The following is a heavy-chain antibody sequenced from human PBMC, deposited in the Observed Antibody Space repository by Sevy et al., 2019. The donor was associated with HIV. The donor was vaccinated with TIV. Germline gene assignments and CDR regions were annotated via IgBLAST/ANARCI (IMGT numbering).Heavy chain of an antibody. CDR1: GDSVSGGNYY. CDR3: ARGLFDY. Sequence: SETLSLTCTVSGDSVSGGNYYWSWIRQPPGKGLKWIGYIYYSGSTNYNPSLESRVTISIDTSKNQFSLRLTSVTAADTAVYYCARGLFDYWGQGTLVTVSS. J-gene: IGHJ4*02. CDR2: IYYSGST. V-gene: IGHV4-61*01.